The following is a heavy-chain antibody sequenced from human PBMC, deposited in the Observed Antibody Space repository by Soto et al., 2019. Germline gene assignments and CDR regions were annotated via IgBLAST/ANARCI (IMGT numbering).Heavy chain of an antibody. V-gene: IGHV3-53*01. J-gene: IGHJ6*02. Sequence: GGSLRLSCAASGFTVSSNYMSWVRQAPGKGLEWVSVIYSGGSTYYADSVKGRFTISRDNSKNTLYLQMNSLRAEDTAVYYCARGELSRYYYYGMDVWGQGTTVTVSS. CDR2: IYSGGST. CDR3: ARGELSRYYYYGMDV. D-gene: IGHD1-7*01. CDR1: GFTVSSNY.